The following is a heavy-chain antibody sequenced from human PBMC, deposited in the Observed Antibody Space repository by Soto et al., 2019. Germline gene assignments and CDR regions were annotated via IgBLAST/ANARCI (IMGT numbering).Heavy chain of an antibody. D-gene: IGHD6-6*01. Sequence: PGGSLRLSCAASGFTFSSYAMSWVRQAPGKXLEWVSAISGSGGSTYYADSVKGRFTISRDNSKNTLYLQMNSLRAEDTAVYYCANGEYSSSPISYYYYGMDVWGQGTTVTVSS. CDR1: GFTFSSYA. J-gene: IGHJ6*02. CDR3: ANGEYSSSPISYYYYGMDV. CDR2: ISGSGGST. V-gene: IGHV3-23*01.